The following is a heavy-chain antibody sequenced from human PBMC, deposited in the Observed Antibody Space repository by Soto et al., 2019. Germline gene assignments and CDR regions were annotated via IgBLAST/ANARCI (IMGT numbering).Heavy chain of an antibody. CDR2: INHSGST. Sequence: SETLSLTCAVYGGSFSAYYWSWIRQSPGKGLEWIGEINHSGSTNYNPSLKSRVTISVDTSKNQFSLKLRSVTAADTAVYYCARHEAGWYFDSWGQGTLVTVSS. CDR3: ARHEAGWYFDS. V-gene: IGHV4-34*01. CDR1: GGSFSAYY. D-gene: IGHD6-25*01. J-gene: IGHJ4*02.